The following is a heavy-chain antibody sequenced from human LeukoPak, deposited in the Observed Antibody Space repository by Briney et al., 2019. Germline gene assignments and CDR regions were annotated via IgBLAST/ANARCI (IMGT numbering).Heavy chain of an antibody. CDR3: ATKLYGDYRGFDY. CDR1: GGSLSSSNW. CDR2: IYHSGST. V-gene: IGHV4-4*02. D-gene: IGHD4-17*01. J-gene: IGHJ4*02. Sequence: SGTLSLTCAVSGGSLSSSNWWSWVRQPPGKGLEWIGEIYHSGSTNYNPSLKSRVTISVDKSKNQFSLNLSSVTAADTAVYYCATKLYGDYRGFDYWGQGTLVTVSS.